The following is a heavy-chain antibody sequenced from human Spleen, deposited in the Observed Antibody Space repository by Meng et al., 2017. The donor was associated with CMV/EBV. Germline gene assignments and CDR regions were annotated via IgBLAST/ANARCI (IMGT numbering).Heavy chain of an antibody. CDR1: GYTFRSHG. V-gene: IGHV1-18*01. CDR3: ARDNIAVAYHFDY. CDR2: ISAYNGNT. J-gene: IGHJ4*02. D-gene: IGHD6-19*01. Sequence: CKASGYTFRSHGISWVRQAPGQGLEWMGWISAYNGNTNYAQKLQGRVTMTTDTSTSTAYMELRSLRSDDTAVYYCARDNIAVAYHFDYWGQGTLVTVSS.